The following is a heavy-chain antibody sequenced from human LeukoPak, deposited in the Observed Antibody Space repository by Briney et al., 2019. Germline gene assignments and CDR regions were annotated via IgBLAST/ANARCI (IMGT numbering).Heavy chain of an antibody. J-gene: IGHJ6*04. D-gene: IGHD3-9*01. CDR3: ARDPAYYDILTGYYNYSMDV. CDR1: GFTFSSYE. Sequence: GGSLRLSCAASGFTFSSYEMNWVRQAPGKGLEWVSYISSSGSTIYYADSVKGRFTISRDNAKNSLYLQMNSLRAEDTAVYYCARDPAYYDILTGYYNYSMDVWGKGTTVTVSS. V-gene: IGHV3-48*03. CDR2: ISSSGSTI.